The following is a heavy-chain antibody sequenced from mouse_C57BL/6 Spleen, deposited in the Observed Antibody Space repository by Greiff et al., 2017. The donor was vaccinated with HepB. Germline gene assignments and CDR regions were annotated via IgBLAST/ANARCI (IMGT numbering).Heavy chain of an antibody. CDR1: GYAFTNYL. V-gene: IGHV1-54*01. J-gene: IGHJ1*03. D-gene: IGHD1-1*01. Sequence: QVQLQQSGAELVRPGTSVKVSCKASGYAFTNYLIEWVKQRPGQGLEWIGVINPGSGGTNYNEKFKGKATLTADKSSSTAYMQLSSLTSEDSAVYFCESHGSSYEYFDVWGTGTTVTVSS. CDR2: INPGSGGT. CDR3: ESHGSSYEYFDV.